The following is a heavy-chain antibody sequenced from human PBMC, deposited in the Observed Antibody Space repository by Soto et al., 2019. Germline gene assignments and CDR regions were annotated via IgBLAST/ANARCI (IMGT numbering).Heavy chain of an antibody. CDR2: INSDASST. V-gene: IGHV3-74*01. D-gene: IGHD3-16*01. J-gene: IGHJ3*02. Sequence: GGSLRLSCAASGFTFNTYWMHWVRQAPGKGLVWVSRINSDASSTNYVDSVKGRFTISRGNAKNTLYLQMNSLRVEDTAVYHCARVNGGLHWAGFDIWGQGTMVTVSS. CDR3: ARVNGGLHWAGFDI. CDR1: GFTFNTYW.